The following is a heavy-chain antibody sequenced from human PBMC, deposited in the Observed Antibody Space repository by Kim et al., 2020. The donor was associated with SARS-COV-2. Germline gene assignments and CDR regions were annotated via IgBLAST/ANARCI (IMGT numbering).Heavy chain of an antibody. CDR1: EFTFTTSA. J-gene: IGHJ3*01. CDR2: IVVGSGNT. Sequence: SVKVSCKASEFTFTTSAVLWVRQARGQRLEWIGSIVVGSGNTNYAQKFQERVTISRDMSTSTAYMELSSLRSEDTAVYYCAAPFYEYWSGYYPGDLWGQRTMVTVSS. CDR3: AAPFYEYWSGYYPGDL. D-gene: IGHD3-3*01. V-gene: IGHV1-58*01.